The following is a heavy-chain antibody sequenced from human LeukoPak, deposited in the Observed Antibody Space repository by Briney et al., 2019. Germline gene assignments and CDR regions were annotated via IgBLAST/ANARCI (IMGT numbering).Heavy chain of an antibody. Sequence: SSETLSLTCTVSGGSISSYYWSWIRQPPGKGLEWIGYIYYSGSTNYNPSLKSRVTISVDTSKNQFSLKLSSVTAADTAVYYCARDSRQYYYDSSGYYFYYMDVWGKGTTVTVSS. D-gene: IGHD3-22*01. CDR1: GGSISSYY. V-gene: IGHV4-59*01. CDR2: IYYSGST. CDR3: ARDSRQYYYDSSGYYFYYMDV. J-gene: IGHJ6*03.